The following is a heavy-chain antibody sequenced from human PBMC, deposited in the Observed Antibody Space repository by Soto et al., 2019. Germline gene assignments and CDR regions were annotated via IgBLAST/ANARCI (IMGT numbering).Heavy chain of an antibody. J-gene: IGHJ6*02. Sequence: ASVKVSCKASGYTFTRFYMHWVRQAPGQGLEWMGIINPSGGSTSYAQKFQGRVTMTRDTSTSTVYMELSSLRSEDTAVYYCASRSEGSMVRGVIPLDVWGQGTTVTVSS. CDR3: ASRSEGSMVRGVIPLDV. CDR2: INPSGGST. D-gene: IGHD3-10*01. V-gene: IGHV1-46*01. CDR1: GYTFTRFY.